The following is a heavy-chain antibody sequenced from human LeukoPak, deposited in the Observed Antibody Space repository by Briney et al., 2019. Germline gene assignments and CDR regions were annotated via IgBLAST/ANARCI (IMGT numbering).Heavy chain of an antibody. CDR3: ARDFYYHSGGYFPY. Sequence: GMSLRLSCAASGFTFSRYAMHWVRQAPGKGLEWVAFIWNDGSNQNYADSVKGRFTISRDNSKKMVYVQMNSLRVDDTAVYYCARDFYYHSGGYFPYWGLGTLVTVSS. D-gene: IGHD6-25*01. V-gene: IGHV3-33*01. CDR1: GFTFSRYA. CDR2: IWNDGSNQ. J-gene: IGHJ4*02.